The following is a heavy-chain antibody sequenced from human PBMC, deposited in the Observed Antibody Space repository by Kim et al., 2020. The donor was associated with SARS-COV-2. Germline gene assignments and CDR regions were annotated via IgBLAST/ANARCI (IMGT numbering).Heavy chain of an antibody. Sequence: RYSPSFQGQVTISADKSISTAYLQWSSLKASDTAMYYCAITYYDSSPFDYWGQGTLVTVSS. D-gene: IGHD3-22*01. J-gene: IGHJ4*02. CDR3: AITYYDSSPFDY. V-gene: IGHV5-51*01.